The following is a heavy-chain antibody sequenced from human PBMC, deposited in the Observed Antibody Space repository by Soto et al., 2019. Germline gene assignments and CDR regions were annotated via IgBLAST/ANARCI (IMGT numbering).Heavy chain of an antibody. CDR2: INHSGSS. V-gene: IGHV4-34*01. J-gene: IGHJ4*02. D-gene: IGHD5-12*01. CDR1: GGSFSGYY. Sequence: SETLSLTCAVYGGSFSGYYWSWIRQPPGKGLEWIGEINHSGSSNYNPSLKSRVTISVDTSKNQFSLKLSSVTAADTAVYYCARLPRGSNQGFDYWGQGTLVTVSS. CDR3: ARLPRGSNQGFDY.